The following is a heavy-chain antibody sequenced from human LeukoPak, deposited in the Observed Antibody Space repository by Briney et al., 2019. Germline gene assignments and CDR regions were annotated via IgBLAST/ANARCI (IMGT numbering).Heavy chain of an antibody. Sequence: SETLSLTCTVSGGSITSHYWSWIRQTPGKELEFIGQINYSGTTYYNPSLKTRVTLSIDTSKNQFSLKLSSVTAADTAVYYCARDIGEVGATLYFDYWGQGTLVTVSS. V-gene: IGHV4-59*11. CDR2: INYSGTT. J-gene: IGHJ4*02. CDR1: GGSITSHY. CDR3: ARDIGEVGATLYFDY. D-gene: IGHD1-26*01.